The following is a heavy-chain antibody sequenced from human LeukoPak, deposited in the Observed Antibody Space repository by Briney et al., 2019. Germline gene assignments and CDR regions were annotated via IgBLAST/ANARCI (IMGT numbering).Heavy chain of an antibody. CDR2: ISSSSSYI. CDR1: GFTFSSYS. D-gene: IGHD3-22*01. V-gene: IGHV3-21*01. CDR3: ARDVPYDSSGYYPDY. J-gene: IGHJ4*02. Sequence: PGGSLRLSCAASGFTFSSYSMNWVRQAPGKGLEWVSSISSSSSYIYYADSVKGRFTISRDNAKNSLYLQMNSLRAEDTAVYYCARDVPYDSSGYYPDYWGQGTLVTVSS.